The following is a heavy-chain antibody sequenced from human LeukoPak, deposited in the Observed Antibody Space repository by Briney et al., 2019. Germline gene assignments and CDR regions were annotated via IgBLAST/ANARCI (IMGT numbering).Heavy chain of an antibody. CDR1: GGSISSGGYY. V-gene: IGHV4-31*03. Sequence: PSETLSLTCTVSGGSISSGGYYWSWIRQHPGKGLEWIGNIYYSGSTYYNPSLKSRVTISVDTSKNQFSLKLSSVTAADTAVYYCVRGGRANWFDPWGQGTLVTVSS. D-gene: IGHD1-26*01. CDR2: IYYSGST. J-gene: IGHJ5*02. CDR3: VRGGRANWFDP.